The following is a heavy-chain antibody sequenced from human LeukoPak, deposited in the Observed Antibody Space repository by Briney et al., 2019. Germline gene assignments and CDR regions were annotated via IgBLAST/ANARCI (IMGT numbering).Heavy chain of an antibody. CDR2: INPSGGST. CDR1: GYTFTSYY. Sequence: ASVKVSCKASGYTFTSYYMHWVRQAPGQGLEWMGIINPSGGSTSYAQKFQGRVTMTRDTSTSTVYMELSSLRSDDTAVYYCARDKEFTWGSGSYSRDYWGQGTLVTVSS. D-gene: IGHD3-10*01. CDR3: ARDKEFTWGSGSYSRDY. V-gene: IGHV1-46*01. J-gene: IGHJ4*02.